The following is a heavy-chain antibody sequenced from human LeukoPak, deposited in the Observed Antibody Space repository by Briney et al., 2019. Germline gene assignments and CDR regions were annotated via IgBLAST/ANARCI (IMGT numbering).Heavy chain of an antibody. J-gene: IGHJ6*03. CDR3: AREGYSYGPRGYYYYMDV. CDR1: GFTFDDYA. Sequence: TGGSLRLSCAASGFTFDDYAMHWVRQAPGKGLEWVSGISWNSGSIGYADSVKGRFTISRDNAKNSLYLQMNSLRAEDTAVYYCAREGYSYGPRGYYYYMDVWGKGTTVTVSS. CDR2: ISWNSGSI. D-gene: IGHD5-18*01. V-gene: IGHV3-9*01.